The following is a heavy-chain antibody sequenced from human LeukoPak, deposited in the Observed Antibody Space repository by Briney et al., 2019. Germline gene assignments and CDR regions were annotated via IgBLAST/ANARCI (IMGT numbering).Heavy chain of an antibody. CDR1: GFTFSTYS. CDR3: ARNDYASSSGYDY. Sequence: PGGSLSLSCAASGFTFSTYSMNWVRQAPGKGLEWVSSISSGSDHIYYADSVKGRFTISRDNAKNSLYLQMDSLRAEDTAVFFCARNDYASSSGYDYWGQGTLVTVSS. CDR2: ISSGSDHI. V-gene: IGHV3-21*01. D-gene: IGHD6-6*01. J-gene: IGHJ4*02.